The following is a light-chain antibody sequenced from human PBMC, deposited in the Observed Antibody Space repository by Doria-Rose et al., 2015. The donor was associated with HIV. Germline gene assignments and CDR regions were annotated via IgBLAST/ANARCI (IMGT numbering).Light chain of an antibody. CDR3: QQRSNWPPIFT. Sequence: EIVLTQSPATLSLSPGERATLSCRASQSVSSNLAWYQQEPGQAPRLLIYDASNRATGIPARFSGSGSGTDFTLTISSLEPGDFAVYFCQQRSNWPPIFTFGPGTKVDI. CDR1: QSVSSN. J-gene: IGKJ3*01. CDR2: DAS. V-gene: IGKV3-11*01.